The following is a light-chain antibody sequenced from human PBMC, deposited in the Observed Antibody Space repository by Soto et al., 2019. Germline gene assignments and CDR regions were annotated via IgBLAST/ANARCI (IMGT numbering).Light chain of an antibody. CDR2: EAT. V-gene: IGLV2-14*01. Sequence: QSALTQPASVSGSPGQSITISCAGTSSDVGAYKYVSWYQQHPGKAPKLLIYEATNRPSGVSDRFSASKSDNTSSLTISGLQAEDEADYYCSSYSRNTLFVFGTGTNLTVL. J-gene: IGLJ1*01. CDR1: SSDVGAYKY. CDR3: SSYSRNTLFV.